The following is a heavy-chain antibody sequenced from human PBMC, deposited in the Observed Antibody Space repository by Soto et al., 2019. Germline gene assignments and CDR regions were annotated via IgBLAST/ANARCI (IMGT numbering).Heavy chain of an antibody. J-gene: IGHJ6*02. V-gene: IGHV1-46*01. CDR3: ARALRNGYFYGMDI. Sequence: QVQLVQSGAEVKKPGASVKVSCMASGYAFSNNFMHWVRQAPAQGLEWMGVINPTTGLTSNAQKFQGRITMTRDTSSSTAYMERSSLRSEDTAVYYCARALRNGYFYGMDIWGQGTTVTVSS. CDR1: GYAFSNNF. D-gene: IGHD2-8*01. CDR2: INPTTGLT.